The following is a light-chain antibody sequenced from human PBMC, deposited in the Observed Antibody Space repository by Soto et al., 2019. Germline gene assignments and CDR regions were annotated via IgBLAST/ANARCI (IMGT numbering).Light chain of an antibody. CDR3: QQSYSSSWT. CDR1: QTISNY. Sequence: DSQMTQSPSSLSASVGDSVTITCRASQTISNYLNWYQQKPGKAPKVLIYGASNLQSGVPSRFSGSGSGTDFTLTISSLQREDFATYFCQQSYSSSWTFGPGTKVDI. V-gene: IGKV1-39*01. CDR2: GAS. J-gene: IGKJ1*01.